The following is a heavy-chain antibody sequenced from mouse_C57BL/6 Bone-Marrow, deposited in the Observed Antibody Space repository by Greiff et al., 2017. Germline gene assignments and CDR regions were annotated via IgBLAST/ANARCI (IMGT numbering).Heavy chain of an antibody. D-gene: IGHD2-2*01. V-gene: IGHV1-55*01. CDR1: GYTFTSYW. CDR3: ARGIDYGYDVPFTYAMEY. J-gene: IGHJ4*01. CDR2: IYPGSGST. Sequence: VQLQQPGAELVKPGASVKMSCKASGYTFTSYWITWVKQRPGQGLEWIGDIYPGSGSTNYNEKFKSKATLTVDTSSSTAYMQLSSLTSEDSAVYYCARGIDYGYDVPFTYAMEYWGQGTSVTVYS.